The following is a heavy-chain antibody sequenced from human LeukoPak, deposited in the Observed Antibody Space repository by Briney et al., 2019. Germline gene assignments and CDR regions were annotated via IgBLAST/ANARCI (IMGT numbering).Heavy chain of an antibody. J-gene: IGHJ4*02. CDR2: IIPIFGTA. V-gene: IGHV1-69*05. CDR3: ARVDY. Sequence: SVTVSFKSSGYTFTSYGISWLRQAPGQGLEWMGVIIPIFGTANYAQKFQGRVTMTRDTSTSTVYMELSSLRSEDTAVYYCARVDYWGQGTLVTVSS. CDR1: GYTFTSYG.